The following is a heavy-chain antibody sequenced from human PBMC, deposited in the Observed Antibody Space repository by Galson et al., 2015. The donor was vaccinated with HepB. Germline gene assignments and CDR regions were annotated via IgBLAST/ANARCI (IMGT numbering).Heavy chain of an antibody. J-gene: IGHJ4*02. Sequence: SLRLSCAASGFTFSSYAMHWVHQAPGKGLEWVAVISYDGSNKYYADSVKGRFTISRDNSKNTLYLQMNSLRAEDTAVYYCASLYDILTEVGLDYWGQGTLVTVSS. CDR2: ISYDGSNK. V-gene: IGHV3-30-3*01. CDR3: ASLYDILTEVGLDY. CDR1: GFTFSSYA. D-gene: IGHD3-9*01.